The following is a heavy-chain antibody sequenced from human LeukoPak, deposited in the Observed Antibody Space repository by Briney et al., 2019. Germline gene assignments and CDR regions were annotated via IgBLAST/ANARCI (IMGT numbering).Heavy chain of an antibody. CDR3: AKQGRDWLRDYYYYMDV. V-gene: IGHV3-23*01. CDR2: ISDNGAVT. CDR1: GFSFSMYS. D-gene: IGHD3-9*01. J-gene: IGHJ6*03. Sequence: GGSLRLSCAASGFSFSMYSMSWVRQAPGKGLEWVSVISDNGAVTFYGDSVKGRFTISRDNSKNTLYLQMSSLRVEDTAVYYCAKQGRDWLRDYYYYMDVWGKGTTVTISS.